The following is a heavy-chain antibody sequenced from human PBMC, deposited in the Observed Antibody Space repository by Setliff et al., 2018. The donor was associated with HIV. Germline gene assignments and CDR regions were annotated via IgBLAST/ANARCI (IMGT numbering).Heavy chain of an antibody. J-gene: IGHJ6*02. Sequence: GASVKVSCKASGYAFTGHYIHWVRQAPGQGLEWMGIINFGGAGTSYSGSTSYAQKFQGRVTMTRDTSTSTVYMELNSLGSEDTAVYFCARGFSFDNAFGMDVWGQGTTVTVSS. CDR1: GYAFTGHY. CDR2: INFGGAGTSYSGST. D-gene: IGHD3-16*01. CDR3: ARGFSFDNAFGMDV. V-gene: IGHV1-46*01.